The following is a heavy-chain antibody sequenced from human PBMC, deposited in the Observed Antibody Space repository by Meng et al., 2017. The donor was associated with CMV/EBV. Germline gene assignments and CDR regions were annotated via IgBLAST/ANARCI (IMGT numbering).Heavy chain of an antibody. D-gene: IGHD1-26*01. Sequence: GGSLRLSCAASGFTFSSYWMSWVRQAPGKGLEWVANIKQDGSEKYYVDSVKGRFTISRDNATNSLYLQMNSLRAEDTAVYYCATRGGYYYYYYGMDVWGQGTTVTVSS. CDR3: ATRGGYYYYYYGMDV. V-gene: IGHV3-7*01. CDR1: GFTFSSYW. CDR2: IKQDGSEK. J-gene: IGHJ6*02.